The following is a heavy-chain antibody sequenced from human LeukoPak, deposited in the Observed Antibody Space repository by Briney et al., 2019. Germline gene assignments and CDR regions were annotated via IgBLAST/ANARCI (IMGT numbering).Heavy chain of an antibody. CDR2: ISSSGSTI. CDR1: GFTFSSYS. Sequence: PGGSLRLSCAASGFTFSSYSMNWVRQAPGKGLEWVSYISSSGSTIYYADSVKGRFTISRDNAKNSLYLQMNSLRAEDTAVYYCARDGGSTSSDYWGQGTLVTVSS. V-gene: IGHV3-48*01. J-gene: IGHJ4*02. CDR3: ARDGGSTSSDY. D-gene: IGHD2-2*01.